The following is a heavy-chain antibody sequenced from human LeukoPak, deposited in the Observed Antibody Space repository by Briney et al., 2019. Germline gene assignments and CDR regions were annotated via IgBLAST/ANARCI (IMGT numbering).Heavy chain of an antibody. CDR1: GFTFSSYG. V-gene: IGHV3-33*01. D-gene: IGHD3-10*01. CDR3: AGDPRGFGEYRQFDY. CDR2: IWYDGTNK. J-gene: IGHJ4*02. Sequence: PGGSLRLSCAASGFTFSSYGMHWVRQAPGKGLEWVAVIWYDGTNKHYADSVKGRFTISRDNSKNILNLQMNSLRAEDTAVYYCAGDPRGFGEYRQFDYWGQGTLVTVSS.